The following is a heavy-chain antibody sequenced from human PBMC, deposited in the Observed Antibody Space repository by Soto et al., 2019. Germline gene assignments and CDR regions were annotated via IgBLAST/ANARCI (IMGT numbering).Heavy chain of an antibody. CDR2: IIPILGIA. CDR1: GGSFSSYT. Sequence: ASVKVSCKASGGSFSSYTISWVRQAPGQGLEWMGRIIPILGIANYAQKFQGRVTITADKSTSTAYMELSSLRSEDTAVYYCARGPDCSTTSCYQRYHYWGQGTLVTVSS. V-gene: IGHV1-69*02. J-gene: IGHJ4*02. CDR3: ARGPDCSTTSCYQRYHY. D-gene: IGHD2-2*01.